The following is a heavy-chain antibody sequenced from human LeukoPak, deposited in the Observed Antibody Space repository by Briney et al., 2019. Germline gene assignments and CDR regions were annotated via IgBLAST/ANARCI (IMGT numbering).Heavy chain of an antibody. Sequence: KPSETLSLTCTVSGYSISSGYYWGWIRQPPGKGLEWTGSIYHSGSTYYNPSLRSRVTISVDTSKNQFSLKLSSVTAADTAVYYCARVAAARRMGYYMDVWGKGTTVTVSS. J-gene: IGHJ6*03. D-gene: IGHD3-16*01. V-gene: IGHV4-38-2*02. CDR3: ARVAAARRMGYYMDV. CDR1: GYSISSGYY. CDR2: IYHSGST.